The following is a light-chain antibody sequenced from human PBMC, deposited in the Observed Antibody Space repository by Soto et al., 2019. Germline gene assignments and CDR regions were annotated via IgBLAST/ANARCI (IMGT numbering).Light chain of an antibody. Sequence: EIVLTQSPATLSWSPGERATLSCRASQSVSSYLVWYQQKPGQAPSLLIYDASNRATGIPARFSGSGSGTDFTLTISSLEPEDFAVYYCQQRSNWPFTFGGGTKVEIK. CDR2: DAS. V-gene: IGKV3-11*01. J-gene: IGKJ4*01. CDR3: QQRSNWPFT. CDR1: QSVSSY.